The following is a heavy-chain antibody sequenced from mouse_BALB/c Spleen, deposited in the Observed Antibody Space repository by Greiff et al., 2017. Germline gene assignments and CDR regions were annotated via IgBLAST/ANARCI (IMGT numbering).Heavy chain of an antibody. Sequence: VQLQESGAELAKPGASVKMSCKASGYTFTSYWMHWVKQRPGQGLEWIGYINPSTGYTEYNQKFKDKATLTADKSSSTAYMQLSSLTSEDSAVYYCALYYLFDYWGQGTTLTVSS. CDR2: INPSTGYT. D-gene: IGHD2-1*01. J-gene: IGHJ2*01. CDR3: ALYYLFDY. V-gene: IGHV1-7*01. CDR1: GYTFTSYW.